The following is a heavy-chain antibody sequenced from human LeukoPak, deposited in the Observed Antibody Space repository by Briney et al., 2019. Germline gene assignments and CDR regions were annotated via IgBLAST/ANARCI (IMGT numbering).Heavy chain of an antibody. CDR3: VTRSGSYYY. CDR1: GFTVSSNY. V-gene: IGHV3-53*01. CDR2: IYNAGDR. D-gene: IGHD1-26*01. Sequence: GGSLRLSCAASGFTVSSNYMSWVSQAQGKGLEWVSVIYNAGDRYYADSVKGRFTISRDSSKNTLYLQVNSLRAEDTAVYYCVTRSGSYYYWGQGILVTVSS. J-gene: IGHJ4*02.